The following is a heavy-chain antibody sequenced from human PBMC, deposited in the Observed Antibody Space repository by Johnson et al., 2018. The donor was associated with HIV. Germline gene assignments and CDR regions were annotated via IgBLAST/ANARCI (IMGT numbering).Heavy chain of an antibody. CDR3: ARDPDSSGDYLGAFDI. Sequence: QVQLVESGGGVVQPGRSLRLSCAASGFTFSSYAMHWVRQAPGKGLEWVAVISYDGSNKYYADSVKGRFTISRDNSKNTLYLQMNSLEAEDTAVYYCARDPDSSGDYLGAFDIWGQGTMVTVSS. D-gene: IGHD3-22*01. CDR2: ISYDGSNK. CDR1: GFTFSSYA. J-gene: IGHJ3*02. V-gene: IGHV3-30-3*01.